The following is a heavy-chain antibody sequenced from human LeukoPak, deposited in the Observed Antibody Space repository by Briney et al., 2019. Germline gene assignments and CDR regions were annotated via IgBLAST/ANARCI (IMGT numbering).Heavy chain of an antibody. CDR3: VKQFTTTSYGFDP. CDR2: IYPGNSDT. V-gene: IGHV5-51*01. J-gene: IGHJ5*02. CDR1: GYTFTDYW. D-gene: IGHD2/OR15-2a*01. Sequence: GESLKISCKGSGYTFTDYWIGWVRQMPGKGLEWMGIIYPGNSDTRYSPSFQGQVTISADRSISTAYLQWGSLKASDTAIYYCVKQFTTTSYGFDPWGQGTLVTVSS.